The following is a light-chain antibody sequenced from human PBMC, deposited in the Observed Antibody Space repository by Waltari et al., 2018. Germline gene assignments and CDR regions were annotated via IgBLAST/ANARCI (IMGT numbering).Light chain of an antibody. J-gene: IGKJ3*01. CDR2: AAS. CDR3: RQRYSAPVP. CDR1: QSISSY. V-gene: IGKV1-39*01. Sequence: DIQMTQSPSSLSASVGDRVTITCRASQSISSYLNWFQQKPGEAPKLLIYAASSLQRGVSSRFSGSGSGTDFALTISSRQPADSAAYDCRQRYSAPVPFGAATKVDI.